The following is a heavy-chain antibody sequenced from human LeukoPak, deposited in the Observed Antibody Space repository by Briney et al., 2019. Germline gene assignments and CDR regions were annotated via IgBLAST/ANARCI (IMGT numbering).Heavy chain of an antibody. CDR2: INPSGSST. V-gene: IGHV1-46*01. CDR3: ARDSSVGDIAWWFDP. J-gene: IGHJ5*02. D-gene: IGHD3-16*02. Sequence: ASVKVSCKASGYSFTSHYMHWVRQAPGQGLEWMGLINPSGSSTLYAQKSQGRVTMTRDMSTTTDYMELSSLRSEDTAVYYCARDSSVGDIAWWFDPWGQGTLLTVSS. CDR1: GYSFTSHY.